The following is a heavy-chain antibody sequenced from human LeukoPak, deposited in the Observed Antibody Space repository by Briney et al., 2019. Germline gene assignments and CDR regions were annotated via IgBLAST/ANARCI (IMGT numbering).Heavy chain of an antibody. Sequence: ASVKVSCKASGYTFTGYYMHWVRQAPGQGLEWMGWINPNSGGTNYAQKFQGRVTMTRDTSISTAYMELSRLRSDDTAVYYRARGGPYYYDSSGYYSPPDYWGQGTLVTVSS. D-gene: IGHD3-22*01. CDR2: INPNSGGT. V-gene: IGHV1-2*02. J-gene: IGHJ4*02. CDR3: ARGGPYYYDSSGYYSPPDY. CDR1: GYTFTGYY.